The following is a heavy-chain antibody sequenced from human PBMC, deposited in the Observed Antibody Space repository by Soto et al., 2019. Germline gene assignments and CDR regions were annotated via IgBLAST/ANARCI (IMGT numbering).Heavy chain of an antibody. Sequence: QVQLVQSGAEVKKPGASVKVSCKASGYTFTTYGITWVRQAPGQGLGWMGWISAYNGNKKYAQKLQGRVTMTTDTSTSTAYMELRSLRSDDTAVYYCARDLGGSYYAPVDYWGQGTVVTVSS. CDR3: ARDLGGSYYAPVDY. V-gene: IGHV1-18*01. D-gene: IGHD1-26*01. CDR1: GYTFTTYG. CDR2: ISAYNGNK. J-gene: IGHJ4*02.